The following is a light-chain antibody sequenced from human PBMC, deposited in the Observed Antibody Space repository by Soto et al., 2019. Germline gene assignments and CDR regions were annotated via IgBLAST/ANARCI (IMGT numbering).Light chain of an antibody. CDR2: DVS. CDR1: SSDIGTYNY. V-gene: IGLV2-14*03. CDR3: SSYISNNTLV. J-gene: IGLJ1*01. Sequence: QSALTQPASVSGSPGQSITVSCTGTSSDIGTYNYVSWFQQHPGKPPKLIIYDVSNRPSGVSNRFCGSKSDNTASLTISGLHSEDEPDYYCSSYISNNTLVFGAGTKLTVL.